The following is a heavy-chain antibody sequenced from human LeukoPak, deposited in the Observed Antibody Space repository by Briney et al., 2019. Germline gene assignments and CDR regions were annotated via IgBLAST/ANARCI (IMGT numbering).Heavy chain of an antibody. Sequence: GASVKVSCKASGYTFTSYAMHWVRQAPGQRLEWMGWINAGNGNTKYSQKFQGRVTITRDTSASTAYMELSSLRSEDTAVYYCARTSSYYDFWSGYLGSYYYGMDVWGQGTTVTVSS. CDR2: INAGNGNT. V-gene: IGHV1-3*01. J-gene: IGHJ6*02. CDR1: GYTFTSYA. CDR3: ARTSSYYDFWSGYLGSYYYGMDV. D-gene: IGHD3-3*01.